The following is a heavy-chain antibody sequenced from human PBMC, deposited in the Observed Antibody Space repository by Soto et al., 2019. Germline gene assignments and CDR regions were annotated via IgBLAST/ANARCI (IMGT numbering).Heavy chain of an antibody. Sequence: PSETLSLTCTVSGGSISSSSYYWGWIRQPPGKCLEWIGSIYYSGSAYYNPSLKSRVTISVDTSKNQFSLKLSSVTAADTAVYYCAKDQGSSGWPLTFDYWGQGTLVTVSS. D-gene: IGHD6-19*01. V-gene: IGHV4-39*02. J-gene: IGHJ4*02. CDR2: IYYSGSA. CDR1: GGSISSSSYY. CDR3: AKDQGSSGWPLTFDY.